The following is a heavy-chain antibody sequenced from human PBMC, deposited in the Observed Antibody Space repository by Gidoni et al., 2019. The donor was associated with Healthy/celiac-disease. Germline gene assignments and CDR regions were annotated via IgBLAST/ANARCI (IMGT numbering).Heavy chain of an antibody. Sequence: QVQLVQSGAEEKTPEASVKVSCKASGYTFTSYDINWVRQATGQGLEWMGWMNPNSGNTGYAQKFQGRVTMTRNTSISTAYLELSSLGSEDTAVYYCARGLHWEKYFDYWGQGTLVTVSS. CDR1: GYTFTSYD. D-gene: IGHD1-26*01. CDR2: MNPNSGNT. V-gene: IGHV1-8*01. CDR3: ARGLHWEKYFDY. J-gene: IGHJ4*02.